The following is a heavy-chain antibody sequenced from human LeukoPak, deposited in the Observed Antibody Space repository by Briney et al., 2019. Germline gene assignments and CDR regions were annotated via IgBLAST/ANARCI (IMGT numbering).Heavy chain of an antibody. CDR2: INHSGST. CDR1: GGSFSGYY. V-gene: IGHV4-34*01. CDR3: ARGIAAAGTVLSWFDP. D-gene: IGHD6-13*01. Sequence: PSETLSLTCAVYGGSFSGYYWSWNRQPPGNGLEWIGEINHSGSTNYNPSLKSRVTISVDTSKNQFSLKLSSVTAADTAVYYCARGIAAAGTVLSWFDPWGQGTLVTVSS. J-gene: IGHJ5*02.